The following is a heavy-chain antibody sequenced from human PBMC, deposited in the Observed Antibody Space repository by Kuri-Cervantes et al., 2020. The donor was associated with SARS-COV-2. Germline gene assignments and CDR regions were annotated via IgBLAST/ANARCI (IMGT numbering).Heavy chain of an antibody. D-gene: IGHD3-10*01. CDR1: GYIFTDYY. CDR3: ARNPFGAGSYDNG. J-gene: IGHJ4*02. V-gene: IGHV1/OR15-1*01. Sequence: ASVKVSCKASGYIFTDYYMHWVRQAPGQELGWMGRINPNSGGTNYAQKFQGRVTMTRDTSISTAYTELGSLRSEDTAVYYCARNPFGAGSYDNGWGQGTLVTVSS. CDR2: INPNSGGT.